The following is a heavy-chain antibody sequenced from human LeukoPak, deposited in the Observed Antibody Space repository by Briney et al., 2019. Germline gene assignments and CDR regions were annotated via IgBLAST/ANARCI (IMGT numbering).Heavy chain of an antibody. Sequence: GGSLRLSCAASGFSFGSYSMNWVRQAPGKGLEWISHISRVSANTWFADSVKGRFTFSRDNAKNLLFLQRNSLRAEDTAVYYCARDPSRSWIPFDYWGQGTLVTVSS. CDR1: GFSFGSYS. V-gene: IGHV3-48*04. CDR3: ARDPSRSWIPFDY. D-gene: IGHD6-13*01. J-gene: IGHJ4*02. CDR2: ISRVSANT.